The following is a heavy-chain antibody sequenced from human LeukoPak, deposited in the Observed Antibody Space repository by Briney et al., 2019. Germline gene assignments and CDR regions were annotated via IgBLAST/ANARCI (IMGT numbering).Heavy chain of an antibody. Sequence: GGSLRLSCAASGFTFSSYSMNWVRQAPGKGLEWVSYISSSSSTIYYADSVKGRFTISRDNAKNTLYLQMNSLRAEDTAMYYCARDCYFDSCYWGQGTLVTVSS. V-gene: IGHV3-48*04. CDR3: ARDCYFDSCY. CDR1: GFTFSSYS. D-gene: IGHD2-15*01. J-gene: IGHJ4*02. CDR2: ISSSSSTI.